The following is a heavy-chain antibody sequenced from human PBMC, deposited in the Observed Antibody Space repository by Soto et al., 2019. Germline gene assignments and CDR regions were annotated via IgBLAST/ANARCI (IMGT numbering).Heavy chain of an antibody. V-gene: IGHV4-34*01. D-gene: IGHD3-16*02. CDR3: ARLRGSIENPDYYYYGMDV. J-gene: IGHJ6*02. CDR1: GGSFSGYY. CDR2: INHSGST. Sequence: SETLSLTCAVYGGSFSGYYWSWIRQPPGKGLEWIGEINHSGSTNYNPSLKSRVAISVDTSKNQFSLKLSSVTAADTAVYYCARLRGSIENPDYYYYGMDVWGQGTTVTVSS.